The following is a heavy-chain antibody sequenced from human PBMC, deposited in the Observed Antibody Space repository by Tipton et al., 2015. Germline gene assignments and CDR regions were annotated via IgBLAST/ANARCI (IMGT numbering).Heavy chain of an antibody. Sequence: TLSLTCTVSGGSISSSYWSWIRQPPGKGLEWIGYFYYTGSTNYNPSLKSRVTISVDTSKSQFSLNVSSVTPADTAVYYCARAETSSVWTVRGYLDYWGPGTLVTVSS. CDR2: FYYTGST. D-gene: IGHD6-19*01. CDR1: GGSISSSY. CDR3: ARAETSSVWTVRGYLDY. J-gene: IGHJ4*02. V-gene: IGHV4-59*01.